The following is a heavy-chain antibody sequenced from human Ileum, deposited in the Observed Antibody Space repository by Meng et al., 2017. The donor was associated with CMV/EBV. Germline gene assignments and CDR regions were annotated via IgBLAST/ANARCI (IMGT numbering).Heavy chain of an antibody. CDR3: ARGTPNFGFDY. V-gene: IGHV4-39*06. CDR1: GASLRTSNFY. Sequence: RLQLQESGPGLVKPSETLSLTCDVSGASLRTSNFYWGWIRQIPGKGLEWIGGINHSGTAYYNPSLKGRVTISLETSKNQVSLRLNSLTAADTAVYYCARGTPNFGFDYWGQGTLVTVSS. D-gene: IGHD1-1*01. CDR2: INHSGTA. J-gene: IGHJ4*02.